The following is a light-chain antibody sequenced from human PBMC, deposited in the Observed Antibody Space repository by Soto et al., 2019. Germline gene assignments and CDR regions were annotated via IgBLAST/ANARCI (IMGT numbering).Light chain of an antibody. V-gene: IGLV2-11*01. CDR1: SSDVGGYNY. CDR2: DVT. CDR3: CSYAGSYSVV. Sequence: QSALTQPRSVSGSPGQSVTISCTGTSSDVGGYNYVSWYQQHPGKAPKLMIFDVTKRPSGVPHRFSGSKSGNTASLTISGLQAEDEADYYCCSYAGSYSVVFGGGTMLTVL. J-gene: IGLJ2*01.